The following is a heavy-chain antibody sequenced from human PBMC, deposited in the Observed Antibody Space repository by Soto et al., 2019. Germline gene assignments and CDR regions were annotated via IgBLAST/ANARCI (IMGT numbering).Heavy chain of an antibody. V-gene: IGHV4-31*03. Sequence: QVQLQESGPGLVKPSQTLSLTCTVSGGSISSGGYYWSWIRQHPGKGLEWIGYIYYSGSTYYNPSLKSRVTISVDTSKNQFSPKLSSVTAADTAVYYCARSPKLTAMGAFDIWGQGTMVTVSS. D-gene: IGHD5-18*01. J-gene: IGHJ3*02. CDR2: IYYSGST. CDR3: ARSPKLTAMGAFDI. CDR1: GGSISSGGYY.